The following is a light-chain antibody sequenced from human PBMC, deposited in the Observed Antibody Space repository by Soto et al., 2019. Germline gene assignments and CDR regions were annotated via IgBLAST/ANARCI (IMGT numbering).Light chain of an antibody. CDR3: QQRSNWPPIT. CDR2: AAS. Sequence: EIVFTQSPATLSLSPGETATLSCRASQSVSSVLAWYQQKPGQVPRLLIYAASNRATGIPARFSGSGSGTDFTLTISNLEPEDFAVYYCQQRSNWPPITFGQGTRLEIK. CDR1: QSVSSV. J-gene: IGKJ5*01. V-gene: IGKV3-11*01.